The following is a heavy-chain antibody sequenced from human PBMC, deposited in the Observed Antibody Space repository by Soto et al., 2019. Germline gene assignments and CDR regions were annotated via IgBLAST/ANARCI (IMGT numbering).Heavy chain of an antibody. CDR2: INHSGST. J-gene: IGHJ5*02. Sequence: PSETLSLTCAVYGGSFSGYYWSWIRQPPGKGLEWIGEINHSGSTNYNPSLKSRVTISVDTSKNQFSLKLSSVTAADTAVYYCARAPYTGYDLLRVSAGWFEPWGQGTLVTVSS. V-gene: IGHV4-34*01. CDR3: ARAPYTGYDLLRVSAGWFEP. D-gene: IGHD5-12*01. CDR1: GGSFSGYY.